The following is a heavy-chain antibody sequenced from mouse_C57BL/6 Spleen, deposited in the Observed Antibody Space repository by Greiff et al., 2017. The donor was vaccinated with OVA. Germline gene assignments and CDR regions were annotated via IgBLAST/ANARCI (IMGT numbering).Heavy chain of an antibody. Sequence: QVQLKQPGAELVKPGASVKLSCKASGYTFTSYWMHWVKQRPGQGLEWIGMIHPNSGSTNYNEKFKSKATLTVDKSSSTAYMQLSSLTSEDSAVYCCARGDDGYYPDYWGQGTTLTVSS. J-gene: IGHJ2*01. D-gene: IGHD2-3*01. CDR2: IHPNSGST. CDR1: GYTFTSYW. CDR3: ARGDDGYYPDY. V-gene: IGHV1-64*01.